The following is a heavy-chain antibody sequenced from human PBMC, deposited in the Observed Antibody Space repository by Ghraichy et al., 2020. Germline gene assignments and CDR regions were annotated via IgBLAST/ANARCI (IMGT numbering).Heavy chain of an antibody. V-gene: IGHV4-59*01. CDR3: ARDLYYYDSSGYFGAFDI. CDR2: IYYSGST. Sequence: SETLSLTCTVSGGSISSYYWSWIRQPPVKGLEWIGYIYYSGSTNYNPSLKSRVTISVDTSKNQFSLKLSSVTAADTAVYYCARDLYYYDSSGYFGAFDIWGQGTMVTVSS. CDR1: GGSISSYY. D-gene: IGHD3-22*01. J-gene: IGHJ3*02.